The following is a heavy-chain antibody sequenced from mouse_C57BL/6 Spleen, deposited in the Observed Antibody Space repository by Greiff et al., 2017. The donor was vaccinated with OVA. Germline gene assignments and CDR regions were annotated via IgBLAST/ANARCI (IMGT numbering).Heavy chain of an antibody. J-gene: IGHJ1*03. CDR2: ISYDGSN. Sequence: EVKLEESGPGLVKPSQSLSLTCSVTGYSITSGYYWNWIRQFPGNKLEWMGYISYDGSNNYNPSLKNRISITRDTSKNQFFLKLNSVTTEDTATYYCARESGYGSSYWYFDVWGTGTTVTVSS. CDR1: GYSITSGYY. D-gene: IGHD1-1*01. CDR3: ARESGYGSSYWYFDV. V-gene: IGHV3-6*01.